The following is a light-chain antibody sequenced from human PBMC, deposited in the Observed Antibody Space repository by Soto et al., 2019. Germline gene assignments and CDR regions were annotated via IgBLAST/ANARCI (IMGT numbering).Light chain of an antibody. Sequence: QLVLTQSPSASASLGASVKLTCTLSSGHSTYAIAWHQQQPEKGPRYLMKLNSDGSHSKGEGIPDRFSGSSSGAERYLTISSLQSEDEADYYCQTWGTGLYVVFGGGTKLTVL. CDR1: SGHSTYA. CDR3: QTWGTGLYVV. CDR2: LNSDGSH. V-gene: IGLV4-69*01. J-gene: IGLJ2*01.